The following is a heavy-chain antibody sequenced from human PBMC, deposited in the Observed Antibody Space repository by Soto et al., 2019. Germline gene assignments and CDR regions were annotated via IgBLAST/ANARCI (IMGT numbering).Heavy chain of an antibody. CDR2: INAGNGNT. CDR3: ARDKTLFWGVLLWFGESVMGPFDY. J-gene: IGHJ4*02. V-gene: IGHV1-3*01. CDR1: GYTFTSYA. Sequence: GASVKVSCKASGYTFTSYAMHWVRQAPGQRLEWMGWINAGNGNTKYSQKFQGRVTITRDTSASTAYMELSSLRSEDTAVYYCARDKTLFWGVLLWFGESVMGPFDYWGQGTLVTVSS. D-gene: IGHD3-10*01.